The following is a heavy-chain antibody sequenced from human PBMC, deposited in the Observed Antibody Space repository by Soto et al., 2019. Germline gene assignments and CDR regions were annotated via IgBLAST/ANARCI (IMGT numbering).Heavy chain of an antibody. Sequence: SETLSLTCTVSGGSISSYYWSWIRQPPGKGLEWIGYIYYSGSTNYNPSLKSRVTISVDTSKNQFSLKLSSVTAADTAVYYCARGPFGGYYGSGSYYGPRYPGIDYWGQGTLVTVSS. CDR2: IYYSGST. D-gene: IGHD3-10*01. J-gene: IGHJ4*02. CDR3: ARGPFGGYYGSGSYYGPRYPGIDY. V-gene: IGHV4-59*08. CDR1: GGSISSYY.